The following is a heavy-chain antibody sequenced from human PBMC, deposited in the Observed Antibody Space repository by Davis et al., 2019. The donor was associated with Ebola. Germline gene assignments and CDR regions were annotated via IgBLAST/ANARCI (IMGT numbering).Heavy chain of an antibody. V-gene: IGHV3-11*01. Sequence: SLRLSCAASGFTFSDYYMSWIRQAPGKGLEWVSYISSSGSTIYYADSVKGRFTISRDNAKNSLYLQMNSLRAEDTAVYYCARDRAYCSTTSCSPYNWFDPWGQGTLVTVSS. D-gene: IGHD2-2*01. J-gene: IGHJ5*02. CDR1: GFTFSDYY. CDR3: ARDRAYCSTTSCSPYNWFDP. CDR2: ISSSGSTI.